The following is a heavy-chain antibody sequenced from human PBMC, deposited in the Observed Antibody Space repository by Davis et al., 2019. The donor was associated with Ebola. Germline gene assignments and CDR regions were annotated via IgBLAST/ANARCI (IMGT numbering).Heavy chain of an antibody. CDR3: AKANGGNYYYGMDV. CDR1: GFTFSGSA. J-gene: IGHJ6*02. Sequence: PGGSLRLSCAASGFTFSGSAMHWVRQASGKGLEWVGRIRSKANSYATAYAASVKGRFTISRDDSKNTAYLQMNSLRAEDTAVYYCAKANGGNYYYGMDVWGQGTTVTVSS. D-gene: IGHD2-8*01. CDR2: IRSKANSYAT. V-gene: IGHV3-73*01.